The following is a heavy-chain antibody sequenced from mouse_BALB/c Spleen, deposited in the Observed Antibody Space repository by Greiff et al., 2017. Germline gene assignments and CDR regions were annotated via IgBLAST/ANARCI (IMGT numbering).Heavy chain of an antibody. J-gene: IGHJ3*01. CDR2: IYPGDGDT. CDR3: ARGYDVAY. V-gene: IGHV1-80*01. CDR1: GYAFSSYW. D-gene: IGHD2-14*01. Sequence: VQLVESGAELVRPGSSVKISCKASGYAFSSYWMNWVKQRPGQGLEWIGQIYPGDGDTNYNGKFKGKATLTADKSSSTAYMQLSSLTSEDSAVYFCARGYDVAYWGQGTLVTVSA.